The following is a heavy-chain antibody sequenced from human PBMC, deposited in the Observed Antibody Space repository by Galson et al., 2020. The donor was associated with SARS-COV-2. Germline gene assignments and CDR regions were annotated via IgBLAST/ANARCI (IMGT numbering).Heavy chain of an antibody. D-gene: IGHD6-13*01. J-gene: IGHJ3*01. V-gene: IGHV5-51*01. Sequence: GESLKISCKTSGHNSASYWIGWVRQMPGKGLEWMGITYLGDFETRYSPSFQGQVTISSDKSITTAYLQWSSLKASDTATYYCARHGYSASWPPTHDAFDVWGQGTVVTVSS. CDR3: ARHGYSASWPPTHDAFDV. CDR2: TYLGDFET. CDR1: GHNSASYW.